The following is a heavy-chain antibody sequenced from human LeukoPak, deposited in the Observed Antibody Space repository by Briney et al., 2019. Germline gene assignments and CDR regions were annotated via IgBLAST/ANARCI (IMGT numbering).Heavy chain of an antibody. CDR2: ISYEGSNK. Sequence: GGSLRLFCAASGFTFSSYGMHWVRQAPGKGLEWVAVISYEGSNKYYADSVKGRFTISRDNSKNTLYLQMNSLIAEDTVVYYCAKGRGYDSSGYYLSDAFDIWGQGTMVTVSS. CDR3: AKGRGYDSSGYYLSDAFDI. J-gene: IGHJ3*02. D-gene: IGHD3-22*01. CDR1: GFTFSSYG. V-gene: IGHV3-30*18.